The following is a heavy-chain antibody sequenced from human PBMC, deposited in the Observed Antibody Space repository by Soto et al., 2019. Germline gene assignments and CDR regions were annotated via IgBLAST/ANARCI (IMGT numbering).Heavy chain of an antibody. CDR2: VHHSWGS. V-gene: IGHV4-59*08. Sequence: QVQLQESGPGLVKPSETMSLSCTVSGGSISSYYWSWFRQSPGKRMEWIVYVHHSWGSSYNPSLQSRVAISLDPSKSQCSLKVTSVTATDTAVYYCARQGFGPLHGLVDVWGQGTTVTVSS. CDR1: GGSISSYY. D-gene: IGHD3-10*01. CDR3: ARQGFGPLHGLVDV. J-gene: IGHJ6*02.